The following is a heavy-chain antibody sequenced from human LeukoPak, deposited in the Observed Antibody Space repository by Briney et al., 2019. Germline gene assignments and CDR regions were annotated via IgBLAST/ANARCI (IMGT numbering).Heavy chain of an antibody. CDR2: IRYDGSNK. D-gene: IGHD3-10*01. CDR1: GFTFSSYG. V-gene: IGHV3-33*01. Sequence: GGSLRLSCAASGFTFSSYGMHWVRQAPGKGLEWVAVIRYDGSNKYYADSVKGRFTISRDNSKNTLYLQMNSLRAEDTAVYYCARGGVLWFGELLSQPFDYWGQGTLVTVSS. J-gene: IGHJ4*02. CDR3: ARGGVLWFGELLSQPFDY.